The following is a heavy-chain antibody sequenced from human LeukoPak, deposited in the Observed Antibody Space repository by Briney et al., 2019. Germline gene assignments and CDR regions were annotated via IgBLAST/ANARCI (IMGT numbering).Heavy chain of an antibody. D-gene: IGHD6-13*01. V-gene: IGHV3-48*03. J-gene: IGHJ4*02. Sequence: GGSLRLSCAASGFTFSSYEMNWVRQAPGKGLEWVSYISSSGSTIYYADSVKGRFTISRDDAKNSLYLQMNSLRAEDTAVYYCARVDSSSWSAGDYWGQGTLVTVSS. CDR1: GFTFSSYE. CDR3: ARVDSSSWSAGDY. CDR2: ISSSGSTI.